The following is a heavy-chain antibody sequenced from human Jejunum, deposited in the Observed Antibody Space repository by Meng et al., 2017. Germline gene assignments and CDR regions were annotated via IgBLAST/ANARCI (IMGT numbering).Heavy chain of an antibody. D-gene: IGHD2-15*01. J-gene: IGHJ4*02. V-gene: IGHV4-4*02. CDR1: GDSISSNNR. Sequence: QVQLQESGPGLVRPSGTLTLTCSVSGDSISSNNRWTWVRQPPGRGLEWIGEIYHGGDTNYNPSLTSPVTISVDKSKNQFTLRLNSVTAADTAIYYCARDWGCRDGYCFSGLLEFWGQGILVNRLL. CDR2: IYHGGDT. CDR3: ARDWGCRDGYCFSGLLEF.